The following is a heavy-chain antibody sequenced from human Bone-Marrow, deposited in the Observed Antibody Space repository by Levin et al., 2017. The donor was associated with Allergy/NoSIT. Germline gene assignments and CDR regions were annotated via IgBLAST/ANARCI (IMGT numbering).Heavy chain of an antibody. V-gene: IGHV3-30*18. Sequence: GESLKISCAASGFTFSSYGMHWVRQAPGKGLEWVAVISYDGSNKYYADSVKGRFTISRDNSKNTLYLQMNSLRAEDTAVYYCAKDRDGYLDYWGQGTLVTVSS. CDR1: GFTFSSYG. J-gene: IGHJ4*02. CDR2: ISYDGSNK. D-gene: IGHD3-10*01. CDR3: AKDRDGYLDY.